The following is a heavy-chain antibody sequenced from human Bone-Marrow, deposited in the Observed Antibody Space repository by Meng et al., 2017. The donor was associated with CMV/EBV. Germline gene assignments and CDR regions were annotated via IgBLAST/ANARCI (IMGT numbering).Heavy chain of an antibody. J-gene: IGHJ2*01. CDR2: IKSKTDGGTT. D-gene: IGHD3-22*01. V-gene: IGHV3-15*01. CDR3: TTEVDYYDSSGYYYVGYFDL. Sequence: GGSLRLSCAASGFTFSSYAMSWVRQAPGKGLEWVGRIKSKTDGGTTDYAAPVKGRFTISRDDSKNTLYLQMNSLKTEDTAVYYCTTEVDYYDSSGYYYVGYFDLWGGGTLVTVSS. CDR1: GFTFSSYA.